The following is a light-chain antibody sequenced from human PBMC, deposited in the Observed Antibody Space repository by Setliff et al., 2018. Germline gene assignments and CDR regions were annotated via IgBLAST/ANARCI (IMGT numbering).Light chain of an antibody. Sequence: QSALTQPASVSGSPGQSITTSCSGTSSDVGSYDLVSWYQQHPGKAPKLIIYAVSDRPSGVSNRFSGSKSGNTASLTISGLQTEDEADYYCNAYTSGSTYVFGTGTRSPS. V-gene: IGLV2-14*03. CDR2: AVS. CDR3: NAYTSGSTYV. J-gene: IGLJ1*01. CDR1: SSDVGSYDL.